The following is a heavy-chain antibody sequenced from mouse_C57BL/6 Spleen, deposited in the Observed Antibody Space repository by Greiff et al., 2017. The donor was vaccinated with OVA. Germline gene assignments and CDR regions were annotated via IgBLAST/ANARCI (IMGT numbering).Heavy chain of an antibody. Sequence: VQLKESGPELVKPGASVKIPCKASGYTFTDYNMDWVKQSHGKSLEWIGDINPNNGGTIYNQKFKGKATLSVAKSSSTAYMELRSLTSEDTAVYYCARGEGYYGSVYFDYWGQGTTLTVSS. CDR3: ARGEGYYGSVYFDY. V-gene: IGHV1-18*01. J-gene: IGHJ2*01. D-gene: IGHD1-1*01. CDR2: INPNNGGT. CDR1: GYTFTDYN.